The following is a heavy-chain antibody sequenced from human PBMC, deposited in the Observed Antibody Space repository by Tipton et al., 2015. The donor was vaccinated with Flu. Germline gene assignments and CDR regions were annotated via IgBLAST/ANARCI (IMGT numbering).Heavy chain of an antibody. CDR3: AKDQASAGYYPFGMDL. Sequence: CAASGFTFDYYGIHWVRQAPGKGLEWVAFISFDGSVNSYADSVKGRFTISRDNSKNTLSLQMNSLRPDDTAVYYCAKDQASAGYYPFGMDLWGQGTTVTV. V-gene: IGHV3-30*18. CDR1: GFTFDYYG. D-gene: IGHD6-13*01. CDR2: ISFDGSVN. J-gene: IGHJ6*02.